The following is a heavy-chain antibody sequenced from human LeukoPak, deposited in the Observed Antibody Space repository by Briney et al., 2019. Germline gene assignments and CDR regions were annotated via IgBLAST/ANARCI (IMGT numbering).Heavy chain of an antibody. CDR2: VDPSGNT. Sequence: PSGTLSLTCTVSTNSMSSDHYWGWIRQPPGTGLEWIGNVDPSGNTYYNPSLKSRAAISLDTSKKQFSLNLTPVTSADTAVYYCATVRASHYGDWYFDSWGHGTRVTVSS. CDR1: TNSMSSDHY. D-gene: IGHD4-17*01. CDR3: ATVRASHYGDWYFDS. J-gene: IGHJ4*01. V-gene: IGHV4-38-2*02.